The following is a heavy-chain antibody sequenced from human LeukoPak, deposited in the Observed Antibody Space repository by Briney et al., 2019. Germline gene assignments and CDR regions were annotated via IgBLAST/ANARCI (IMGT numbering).Heavy chain of an antibody. J-gene: IGHJ4*02. Sequence: GGSLRLSCAASGFTFSSYDMHWVRQAPGKGLEWVTVISYDGSNKYYGDSVKGRFTISRDNSKNTLYLKMNSLRAEDTAVYDCAKEGSDGDFDYWGQGTLVTVSS. CDR3: AKEGSDGDFDY. CDR1: GFTFSSYD. CDR2: ISYDGSNK. V-gene: IGHV3-30*18. D-gene: IGHD1-26*01.